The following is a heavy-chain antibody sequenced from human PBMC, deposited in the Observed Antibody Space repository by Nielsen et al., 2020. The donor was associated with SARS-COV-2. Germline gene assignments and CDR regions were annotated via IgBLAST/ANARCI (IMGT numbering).Heavy chain of an antibody. J-gene: IGHJ6*02. CDR2: ISYDGSNK. V-gene: IGHV3-33*05. D-gene: IGHD2-2*01. Sequence: VRQAPGKGLEWVAVISYDGSNKYYADSVKGRFTISRDDSKNTLYLQMNSLKTEDTAVYYCISDCSSTSCYGDYYYYGMDVWGQGTTVTVSS. CDR3: ISDCSSTSCYGDYYYYGMDV.